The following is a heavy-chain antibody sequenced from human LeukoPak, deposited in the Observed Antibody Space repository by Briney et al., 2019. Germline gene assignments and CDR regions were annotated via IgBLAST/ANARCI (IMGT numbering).Heavy chain of an antibody. Sequence: GGSLRLSCAASRFTFSSYAMSWGRQAPGKGLEWVSAISGSGGSTYYADSVKGRFTISRDNSKNTPYLQMNSLRAEDTAVYYCAKALSRDGYNDSPDYWGQGTLVTVSS. CDR3: AKALSRDGYNDSPDY. CDR1: RFTFSSYA. J-gene: IGHJ4*02. D-gene: IGHD5-24*01. V-gene: IGHV3-23*01. CDR2: ISGSGGST.